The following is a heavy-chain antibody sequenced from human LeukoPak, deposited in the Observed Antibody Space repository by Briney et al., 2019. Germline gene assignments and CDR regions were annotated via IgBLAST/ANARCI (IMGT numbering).Heavy chain of an antibody. CDR2: IIPIFGTA. J-gene: IGHJ6*03. V-gene: IGHV1-69*06. Sequence: SVKVSCKASGGTFSSYAISWVRQAPGQGLEWMGGIIPIFGTANYTQKFQGRVTITADKSTSTAYMELRSLRSDDTAVYYCARAGSGSYYYYMDVWGKGTTVTISS. D-gene: IGHD3-10*01. CDR3: ARAGSGSYYYYMDV. CDR1: GGTFSSYA.